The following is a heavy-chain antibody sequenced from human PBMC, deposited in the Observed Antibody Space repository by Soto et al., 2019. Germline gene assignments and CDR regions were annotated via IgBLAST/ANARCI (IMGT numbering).Heavy chain of an antibody. J-gene: IGHJ4*02. Sequence: QVQLVQSGAEVKKLGSSVKVSCKVSGGAFSSYALTWVRQAPGQGLEWMGGVIPMSGTPNYAQKFQGRVTITADESTTTAYMELSSLRSEDTAVYYCASSYGTSWYGDYWGQGTLVTVSS. CDR1: GGAFSSYA. D-gene: IGHD6-13*01. CDR3: ASSYGTSWYGDY. CDR2: VIPMSGTP. V-gene: IGHV1-69*01.